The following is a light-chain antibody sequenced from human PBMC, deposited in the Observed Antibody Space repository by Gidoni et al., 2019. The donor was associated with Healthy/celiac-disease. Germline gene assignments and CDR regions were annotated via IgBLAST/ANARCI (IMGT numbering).Light chain of an antibody. CDR1: QSVSSN. V-gene: IGKV3-15*01. CDR3: QQYNNWSPWT. CDR2: GAS. Sequence: EIVMTQSPATLSVSPGERATLSCRASQSVSSNLAGYQQKPGQAPRLLIYGASTRATGIPARFSGSGSGTEFTLTISSLQSEDVAVYYCQQYNNWSPWTFGQGTKVEIK. J-gene: IGKJ1*01.